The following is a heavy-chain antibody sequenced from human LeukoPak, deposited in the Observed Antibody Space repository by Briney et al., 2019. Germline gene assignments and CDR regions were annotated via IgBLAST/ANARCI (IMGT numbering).Heavy chain of an antibody. J-gene: IGHJ6*02. Sequence: GGSLRLSCAASGFTFSSYSMNWVRQAPGKGLEWVSSISSSSSYIYYADSVKGRFTISRDNAKNSLYLQMNSLRAEDTAVYYCARDRLGSYYDSLAYYGMDVWGQGTTVTVSS. V-gene: IGHV3-21*01. D-gene: IGHD3-22*01. CDR2: ISSSSSYI. CDR3: ARDRLGSYYDSLAYYGMDV. CDR1: GFTFSSYS.